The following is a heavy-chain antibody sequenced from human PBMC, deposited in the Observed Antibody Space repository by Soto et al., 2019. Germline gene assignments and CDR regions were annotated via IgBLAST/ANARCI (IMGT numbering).Heavy chain of an antibody. D-gene: IGHD1-26*01. V-gene: IGHV1-18*01. CDR2: VSAYNGNT. Sequence: QVQLVQSGAEVKKPGASVKVSCMASGYTFTRYYINWVRQSPGQGLEWMGWVSAYNGNTHYEQKLQGRVTLTTDTPTSTAYMELRCLRADDTAVYCCARGGEWDFFRDYWGQGTLVTVAS. CDR3: ARGGEWDFFRDY. CDR1: GYTFTRYY. J-gene: IGHJ4*02.